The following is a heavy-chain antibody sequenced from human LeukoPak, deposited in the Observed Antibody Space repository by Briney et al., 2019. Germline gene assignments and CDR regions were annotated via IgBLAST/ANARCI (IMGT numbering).Heavy chain of an antibody. Sequence: ASVKVSCKTSGYTFSGYYLHWVRQAPGQGLEWMGWINPTSGGTKFAQKFQGRVTMTRDTSISTAYMELYSLRSDDTAVYYCARGALEQQLLIHSDYWGQGTLVTVSS. D-gene: IGHD6-13*01. CDR1: GYTFSGYY. CDR3: ARGALEQQLLIHSDY. CDR2: INPTSGGT. J-gene: IGHJ4*02. V-gene: IGHV1-2*02.